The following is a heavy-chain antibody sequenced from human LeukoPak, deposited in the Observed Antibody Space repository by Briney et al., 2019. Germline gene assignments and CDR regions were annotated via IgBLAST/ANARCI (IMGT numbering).Heavy chain of an antibody. CDR2: NYYSGST. J-gene: IGHJ6*02. V-gene: IGHV4-31*03. D-gene: IGHD2-2*01. CDR3: ARERCSSSDYCALDV. Sequence: PSEILSLTCTVSGGSISSGGFYWSWIRQHPGKGLEWIGYNYYSGSTYYNPSLKSRVSISVDTPKNQFSLKLSSVTGADTAVYYCARERCSSSDYCALDVWGQGTTVTVSS. CDR1: GGSISSGGFY.